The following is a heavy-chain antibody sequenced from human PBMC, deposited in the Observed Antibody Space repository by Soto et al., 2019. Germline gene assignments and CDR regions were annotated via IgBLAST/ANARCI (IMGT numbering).Heavy chain of an antibody. V-gene: IGHV1-2*02. CDR1: GYPVTAYY. CDR3: ARGGGVGVAGSAAFDM. D-gene: IGHD3-3*01. CDR2: INPATGAA. Sequence: QLHLVQSGAVVKKPGASVTVSCSASGYPVTAYYMHWVRQAPGRGIEWMGGINPATGAAKYTQTVQGRVTMARDTSTRTVFMEPRGLTSEDTAVFYWARGGGVGVAGSAAFDMWGQGTLVTVSS. J-gene: IGHJ3*02.